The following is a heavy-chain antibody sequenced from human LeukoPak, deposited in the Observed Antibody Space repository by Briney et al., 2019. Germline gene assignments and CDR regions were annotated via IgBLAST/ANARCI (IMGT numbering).Heavy chain of an antibody. CDR1: GGSISSGTNF. CDR2: VYYDGSA. V-gene: IGHV4-39*01. J-gene: IGHJ5*02. Sequence: PSETLSFTCTVSGGSISSGTNFWGWVRQPPGKGLEWIGNVYYDGSAYYNPSLKSRVTISADTSKNQFSLNLSSVTAADTAVYYCARGLYCSSTSCYTGNWFDPWGQGTLVTVSS. D-gene: IGHD2-2*02. CDR3: ARGLYCSSTSCYTGNWFDP.